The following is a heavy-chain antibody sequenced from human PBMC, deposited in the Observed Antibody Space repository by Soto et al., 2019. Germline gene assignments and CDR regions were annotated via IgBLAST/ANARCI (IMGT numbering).Heavy chain of an antibody. CDR3: ARVRDWFDS. CDR1: NGSLSGYF. Sequence: SETLSLTCAVYNGSLSGYFWNWIRQSPDKGLEWIGEIDQNGFTRYNPSLRSRVTTSVDTSKNQFSLRLTSVTAADTAVYYCARVRDWFDSWGPGTLVTV. CDR2: IDQNGFT. V-gene: IGHV4-34*01. J-gene: IGHJ5*01.